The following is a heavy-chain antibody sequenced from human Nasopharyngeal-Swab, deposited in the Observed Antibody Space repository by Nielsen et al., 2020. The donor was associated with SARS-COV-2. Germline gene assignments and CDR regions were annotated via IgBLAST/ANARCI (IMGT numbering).Heavy chain of an antibody. CDR1: GFTFSSYA. Sequence: GGSLRLSCAASGFTFSSYAMHWVRQAPGKGLEWVAVISYDGSNKYYADSVKGRFTISRDNSKNTLYLQMNSLRAEDTAVYYCAKDRDGYSYGTNAFDIWGQGTMVTVSS. CDR2: ISYDGSNK. V-gene: IGHV3-30-3*01. J-gene: IGHJ3*02. CDR3: AKDRDGYSYGTNAFDI. D-gene: IGHD5-18*01.